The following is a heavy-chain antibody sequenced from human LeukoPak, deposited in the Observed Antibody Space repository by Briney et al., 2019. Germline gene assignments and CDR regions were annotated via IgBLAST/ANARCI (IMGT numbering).Heavy chain of an antibody. CDR1: GDSISRFY. Sequence: PSETLSLTCSVSGDSISRFYWSWIRQPPGRGLEWIGHIYYDGRTNYSPSLKSRVSISIDMSKNQFSLNLTSVTPADTAVYYCAREWRNTIFGVVRYFNLWGRGTLVTVSS. D-gene: IGHD3-3*01. CDR3: AREWRNTIFGVVRYFNL. V-gene: IGHV4-59*01. CDR2: IYYDGRT. J-gene: IGHJ2*01.